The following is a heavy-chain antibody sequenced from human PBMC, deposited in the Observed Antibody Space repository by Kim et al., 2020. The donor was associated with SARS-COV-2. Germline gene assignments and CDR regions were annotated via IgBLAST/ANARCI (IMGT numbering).Heavy chain of an antibody. CDR1: GFTFSASA. V-gene: IGHV3-73*01. J-gene: IGHJ4*02. CDR3: TRDTSGWYIDY. D-gene: IGHD6-19*01. Sequence: GGSLRLSCAASGFTFSASAVHWVRQASGKGLEWVGCIRSKANNYATTYAESVKGRFTISRDDSRNTAYLQMNSLKTEDTAVYYCTRDTSGWYIDYWGQGTLVTVSS. CDR2: IRSKANNYAT.